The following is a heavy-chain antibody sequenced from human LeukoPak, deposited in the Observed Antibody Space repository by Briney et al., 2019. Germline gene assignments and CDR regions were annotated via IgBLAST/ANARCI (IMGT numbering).Heavy chain of an antibody. D-gene: IGHD3-22*01. CDR1: GFTVSSNY. CDR2: IYSGGRT. J-gene: IGHJ4*02. CDR3: ARESSSGYYLSY. V-gene: IGHV3-66*01. Sequence: GGSLRLSCAASGFTVSSNYMSWVRQAPGKGLEWVSVIYSGGRTYYADSVKGRFTISRDNSKNMLFLQMNSLRAEDTTIYYCARESSSGYYLSYWGQGTLVTVSS.